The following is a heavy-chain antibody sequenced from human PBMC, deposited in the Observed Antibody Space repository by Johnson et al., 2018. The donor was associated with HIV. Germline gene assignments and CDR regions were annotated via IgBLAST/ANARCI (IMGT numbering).Heavy chain of an antibody. CDR2: ISYDGSNK. CDR3: ARAEGLTGRNAFDI. J-gene: IGHJ3*02. D-gene: IGHD1-20*01. CDR1: GFTFSSYA. V-gene: IGHV3-30-3*01. Sequence: VQLVESGGGLVQPGGSLRLSCAASGFTFSSYAMHWVRQAPGKGLEWVAVISYDGSNKYYADSVKGRFTISRDNSKNTLYVQMNSLRAEDTAVYYCARAEGLTGRNAFDIWGQGTMVTVSS.